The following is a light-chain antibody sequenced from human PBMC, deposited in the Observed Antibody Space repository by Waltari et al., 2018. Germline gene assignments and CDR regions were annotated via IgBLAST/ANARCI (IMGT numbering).Light chain of an antibody. CDR3: QSFDNMLSGGVV. J-gene: IGLJ2*01. CDR1: TSNIGAGHD. V-gene: IGLV1-40*01. Sequence: QSVLTQPPSVSGTPGQRVTISCSGSTSNIGAGHDVHWYQHLPGTAPKLLIYGNNNRPAGVPDRFPGATSGTSASLAITGLQADDEADYFCQSFDNMLSGGVVFGGGTKLAVL. CDR2: GNN.